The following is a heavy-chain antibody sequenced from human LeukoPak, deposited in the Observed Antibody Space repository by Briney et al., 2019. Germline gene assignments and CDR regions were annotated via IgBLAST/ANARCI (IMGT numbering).Heavy chain of an antibody. D-gene: IGHD3-22*01. J-gene: IGHJ4*02. Sequence: PGRSLRLSCAASGFTFSSYGMHWVRQAPGKGLEWVAVIWYDGSNKYYADSVKGRFTISRDNSKNTLYLQMNSLRAEDTAVYYCARDGSITMIAGGDEIDYWGQGTLVTVSS. V-gene: IGHV3-33*01. CDR1: GFTFSSYG. CDR2: IWYDGSNK. CDR3: ARDGSITMIAGGDEIDY.